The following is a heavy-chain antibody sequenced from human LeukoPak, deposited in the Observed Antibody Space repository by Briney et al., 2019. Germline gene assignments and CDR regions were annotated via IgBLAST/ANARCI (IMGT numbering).Heavy chain of an antibody. CDR1: GFTFSDHA. CDR2: VGIAADT. CDR3: VRQKKSHGNFDY. Sequence: GGSLRLSCAASGFTFSDHAMHWVRQATGKGLEWVSAVGIAADTFYPGSVKGRFTISRENAKNSLYLQMNSLRVEDTAVYYCVRQKKSHGNFDYWGQGTLVTVSS. V-gene: IGHV3-13*01. J-gene: IGHJ4*02. D-gene: IGHD1-26*01.